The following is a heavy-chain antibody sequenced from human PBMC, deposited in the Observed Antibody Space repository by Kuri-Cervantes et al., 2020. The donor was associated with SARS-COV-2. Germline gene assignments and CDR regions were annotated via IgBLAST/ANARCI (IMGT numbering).Heavy chain of an antibody. CDR1: GGSISSYY. D-gene: IGHD4-11*01. V-gene: IGHV4-4*07. J-gene: IGHJ4*02. CDR3: ARVGTTVQDY. CDR2: IYTSGST. Sequence: SETLALTCTVSGGSISSYYWSWIRQPAGKGLEWIGRIYTSGSTNYNPSLKSRVTMSVDTSTNKFSLKLSSVTAADTAVYYCARVGTTVQDYWGQGTLVTVSS.